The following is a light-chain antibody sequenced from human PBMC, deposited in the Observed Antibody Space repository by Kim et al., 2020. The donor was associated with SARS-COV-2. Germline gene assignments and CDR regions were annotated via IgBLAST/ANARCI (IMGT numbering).Light chain of an antibody. J-gene: IGLJ3*02. CDR3: ETWDRNAHWV. Sequence: QPVLTQSSSASASLGSSVKLTCTLSSGHSSYIIAWHQQQPGKAPRYLMKLEGSGSYNKGSGVPDRFSGSSSGADRYLTISNLQSEDGADYYCETWDRNAHWVFGGETQLTV. V-gene: IGLV4-60*03. CDR1: SGHSSYI. CDR2: LEGSGSY.